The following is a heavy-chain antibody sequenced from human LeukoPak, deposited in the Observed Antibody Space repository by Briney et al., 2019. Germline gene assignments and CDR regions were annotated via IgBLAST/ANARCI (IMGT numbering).Heavy chain of an antibody. J-gene: IGHJ4*02. CDR1: GYTFTSYG. V-gene: IGHV1-18*01. CDR3: ARSAVATSTVHFDY. CDR2: ISAYNGNT. Sequence: GASVEVSCKASGYTFTSYGISWVRQAPGQGLEWMGWISAYNGNTNYAQKLQGRVTMTTDTSTSTAYMELRSLRSDDTAVYYCARSAVATSTVHFDYWGQGTLVTASS. D-gene: IGHD5-12*01.